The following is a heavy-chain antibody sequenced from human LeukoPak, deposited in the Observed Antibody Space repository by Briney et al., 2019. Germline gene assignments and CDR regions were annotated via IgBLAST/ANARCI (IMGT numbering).Heavy chain of an antibody. CDR1: GFTFSSYA. V-gene: IGHV3-48*01. D-gene: IGHD3-3*01. J-gene: IGHJ4*02. Sequence: GGSLRLSCAASGFTFSSYAMTWVRQAPGKGLEWVSYISGSSSTIYYAGSVKGRFTISRDNAKNSLYLQMNSLRAEDTAVYYCARPEAHDFWSGYYTYWGQGTLVTVSS. CDR2: ISGSSSTI. CDR3: ARPEAHDFWSGYYTY.